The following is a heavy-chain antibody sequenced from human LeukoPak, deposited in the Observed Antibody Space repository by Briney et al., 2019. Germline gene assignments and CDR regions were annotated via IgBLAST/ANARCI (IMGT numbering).Heavy chain of an antibody. Sequence: SQTLSLTCTVSGGSISSGGYYWSWIRQHPGKGLEWIGYICYSGSTYYNPSLKSRVTISVDTSKNQFSLKLSSVTAADTAVYYCASGINWNSQLSGKDYWGQGTLVTVSS. J-gene: IGHJ4*02. CDR3: ASGINWNSQLSGKDY. D-gene: IGHD1-7*01. V-gene: IGHV4-31*03. CDR1: GGSISSGGYY. CDR2: ICYSGST.